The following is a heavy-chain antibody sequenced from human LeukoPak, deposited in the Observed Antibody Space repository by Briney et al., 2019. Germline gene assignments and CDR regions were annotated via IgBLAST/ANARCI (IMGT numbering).Heavy chain of an antibody. Sequence: GGSLRLSCAASGFTFSSHWMHWVGQARGKGLVGVSRIKRDGSSTSYADSVKGRFTISRDNAKNTLYLQMNSLRAEDTAVYYCARDPDSSGYSTFHDWGQGTLVTVSS. CDR3: ARDPDSSGYSTFHD. D-gene: IGHD3-22*01. V-gene: IGHV3-74*01. CDR2: IKRDGSST. CDR1: GFTFSSHW. J-gene: IGHJ1*01.